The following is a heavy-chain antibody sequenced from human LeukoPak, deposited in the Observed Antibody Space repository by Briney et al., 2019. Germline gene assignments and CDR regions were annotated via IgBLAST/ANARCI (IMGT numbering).Heavy chain of an antibody. Sequence: SETLSLTCTVSGGSISSGDYYWSWIRQPPGKGLEWIGYIYYSGSTYYNPSLRSRATISVDTSKNQFSLKLSSVTAADTAVYYCARTFRESYYDFWSGYSTLDYWGQGTLVTVSS. J-gene: IGHJ4*02. V-gene: IGHV4-30-4*08. D-gene: IGHD3-3*01. CDR2: IYYSGST. CDR1: GGSISSGDYY. CDR3: ARTFRESYYDFWSGYSTLDY.